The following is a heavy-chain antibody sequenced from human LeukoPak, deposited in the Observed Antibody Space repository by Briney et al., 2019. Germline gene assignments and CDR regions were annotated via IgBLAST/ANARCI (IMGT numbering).Heavy chain of an antibody. Sequence: SETLSLTCTVSGDSISSTNYYWGWIRQPPGKGLEWIGSIYYSGSTYYNPSLESRVTISVDTSKNQFSLKLSSVTAADAAVYYCATSGWYLLPGVYWGQGTLVTVSS. CDR3: ATSGWYLLPGVY. J-gene: IGHJ4*02. CDR2: IYYSGST. D-gene: IGHD6-19*01. CDR1: GDSISSTNYY. V-gene: IGHV4-39*01.